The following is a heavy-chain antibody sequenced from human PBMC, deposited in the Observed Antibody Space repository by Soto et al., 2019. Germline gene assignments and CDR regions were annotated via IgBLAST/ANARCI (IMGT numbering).Heavy chain of an antibody. Sequence: PSQTLSLTRAVSGDSVSSNIAAWDFIRQSPSRGLEWLGRTYYRSKWFNNYALSVKSRITINPDTSKNQFSLQLKSVTPEDTAVYYCARQALRTTPEAHKCFDPWGQGTMVTVSS. CDR3: ARQALRTTPEAHKCFDP. CDR2: TYYRSKWFN. V-gene: IGHV6-1*01. CDR1: GDSVSSNIAA. J-gene: IGHJ5*02. D-gene: IGHD4-17*01.